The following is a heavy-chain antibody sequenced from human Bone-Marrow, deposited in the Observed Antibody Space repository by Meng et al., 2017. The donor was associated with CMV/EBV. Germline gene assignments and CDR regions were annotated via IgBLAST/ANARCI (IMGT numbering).Heavy chain of an antibody. CDR1: GGSVTSTSYY. V-gene: IGHV4-30-4*08. CDR3: ARFPDYSNYNPYFDY. Sequence: SETLSLTCSASGGSVTSTSYYWSWIRQPPGKGLEWIGYIYYSGSTYYNPSLKSRVTISVDTSKNQFSLKLSSVTAADTAVYYCARFPDYSNYNPYFDYWGQGTLVTVSS. CDR2: IYYSGST. D-gene: IGHD4-11*01. J-gene: IGHJ4*02.